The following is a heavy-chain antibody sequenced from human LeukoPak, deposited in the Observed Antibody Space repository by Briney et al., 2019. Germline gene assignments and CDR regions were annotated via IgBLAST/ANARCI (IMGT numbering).Heavy chain of an antibody. V-gene: IGHV4-39*07. CDR2: IYYSGST. J-gene: IGHJ4*02. D-gene: IGHD6-19*01. CDR1: GGSISSSSYY. CDR3: ARDGAYVAKTQDSGGFDY. Sequence: SETLSLTCTVSGGSISSSSYYWGWLRQPPGKGLEWIGSIYYSGSTYYNPSLKSRVTISVDTSKNQFSLKLSSVTAADTALYYCARDGAYVAKTQDSGGFDYWGQGTLVTISS.